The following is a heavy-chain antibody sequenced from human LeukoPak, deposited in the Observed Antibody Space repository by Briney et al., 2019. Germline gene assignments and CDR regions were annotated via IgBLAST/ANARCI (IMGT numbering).Heavy chain of an antibody. J-gene: IGHJ4*02. V-gene: IGHV4-61*02. D-gene: IGHD3-3*01. CDR3: ARIRAGGIGVVIMDDY. CDR1: GGSISSGSYY. Sequence: SETLSLTCTVSGGSISSGSYYWSWIRQPAGKGLEWIGRIYTSGSTNYNPSLKSRVTISVDTSKNQFSLKLSSVTAADTAVYYCARIRAGGIGVVIMDDYWGQGTLVTVSS. CDR2: IYTSGST.